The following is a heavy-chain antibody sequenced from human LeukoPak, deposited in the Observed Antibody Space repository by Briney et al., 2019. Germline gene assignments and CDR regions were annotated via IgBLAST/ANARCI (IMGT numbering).Heavy chain of an antibody. Sequence: SETLSLTCAVSGGSISSSNWWSWVRQPPGKGLEWIGEIYHSGSTNYNPSLKSRVTISVDKSKNQFSLKLNSVTAADTAVYYCVWSSGWYHGYFQHWGQGTLVTVSS. J-gene: IGHJ1*01. D-gene: IGHD6-19*01. V-gene: IGHV4-4*02. CDR1: GGSISSSNW. CDR2: IYHSGST. CDR3: VWSSGWYHGYFQH.